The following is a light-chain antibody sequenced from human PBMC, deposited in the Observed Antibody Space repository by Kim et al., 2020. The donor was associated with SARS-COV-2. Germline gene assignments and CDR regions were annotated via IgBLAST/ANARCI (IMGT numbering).Light chain of an antibody. CDR1: SLRSYY. V-gene: IGLV3-19*01. J-gene: IGLJ2*01. CDR3: NSRDSNDNVV. Sequence: SSELTQDPAVSVALGQTVRITCQGDSLRSYYATWYQQKPGQAPILVIYGKNNRHSGIPDRFSGSSSGNTASLTITGTQAGDEADYYCNSRDSNDNVVFGGGTKLTVL. CDR2: GKN.